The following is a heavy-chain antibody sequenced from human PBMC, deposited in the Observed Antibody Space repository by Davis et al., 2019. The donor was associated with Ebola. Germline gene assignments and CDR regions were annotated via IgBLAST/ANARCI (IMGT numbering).Heavy chain of an antibody. CDR1: GDSVSSDTYY. CDR2: IHNRGST. J-gene: IGHJ4*02. D-gene: IGHD1-7*01. V-gene: IGHV4-39*01. CDR3: ARLSPLGTTVDY. Sequence: PSETLSLTCSVSGDSVSSDTYYWGWIRQPPGEGLEWIGRIHNRGSTYYNPSLRSQVTISVDSSKNQFSLKVTSVTAADTALYYCARLSPLGTTVDYWGQGILVTVSS.